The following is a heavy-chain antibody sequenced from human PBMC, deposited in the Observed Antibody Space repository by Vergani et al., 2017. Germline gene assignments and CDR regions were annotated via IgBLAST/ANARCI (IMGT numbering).Heavy chain of an antibody. D-gene: IGHD5-24*01. CDR2: IGYDGSNK. J-gene: IGHJ2*01. CDR3: AMNRDCYSFEWYFDL. CDR1: GFTFSSYG. Sequence: QVQLVESGGGVVQPGRSLRLSCAASGFTFSSYGMHWVRQAPGKGLEWVAVIGYDGSNKYYADSVKGRFTIARDNSKNTLYLQMNSLRAEDAAVYYCAMNRDCYSFEWYFDLWGRGTLVTVSS. V-gene: IGHV3-33*01.